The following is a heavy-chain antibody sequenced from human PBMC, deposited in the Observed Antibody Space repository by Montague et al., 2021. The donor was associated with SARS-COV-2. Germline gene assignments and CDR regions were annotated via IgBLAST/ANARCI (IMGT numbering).Heavy chain of an antibody. D-gene: IGHD2/OR15-2a*01. Sequence: SLRLSCAASGFAFFNFDMAWVRQAPGRGLEWISDISSSGTTILYADSLKGRFTISRDNIQKSLYLRMNSLRAEDTAVYYCATNKYCNLHDCLHGRHYFDHWGQGTLVTVSS. CDR2: ISSSGTTI. CDR1: GFAFFNFD. J-gene: IGHJ4*02. V-gene: IGHV3-48*03. CDR3: ATNKYCNLHDCLHGRHYFDH.